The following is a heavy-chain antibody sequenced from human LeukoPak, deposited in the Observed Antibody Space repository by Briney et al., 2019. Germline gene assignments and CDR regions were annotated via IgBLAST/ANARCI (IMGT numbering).Heavy chain of an antibody. CDR1: GFTVSSQW. V-gene: IGHV3-9*01. CDR2: ISWNSGSI. Sequence: GGSLRLYCADSGFTVSSQWMHWVRQAPGKGLEWVSGISWNSGSIGYADSVKGRFTISRDNAKNSLYLQMNSLRAEDTALYYCAKAVLRYFDSPFDYWGQGTLVTVSS. J-gene: IGHJ4*02. CDR3: AKAVLRYFDSPFDY. D-gene: IGHD3-9*01.